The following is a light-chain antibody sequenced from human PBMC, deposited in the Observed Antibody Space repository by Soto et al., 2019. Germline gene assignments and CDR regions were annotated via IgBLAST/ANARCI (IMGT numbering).Light chain of an antibody. V-gene: IGLV4-60*02. CDR1: SGHSSYI. Sequence: QPVLTQSSSASASLGSSVKLTCTLSSGHSSYIIAWHQQQPGKAPRYLMKLEGSGSYHKGSGVPDRFSGSSTGADRYLTISNLQFEDEADSYCETWDFNTRVFGGGTKLTVL. CDR3: ETWDFNTRV. CDR2: LEGSGSY. J-gene: IGLJ2*01.